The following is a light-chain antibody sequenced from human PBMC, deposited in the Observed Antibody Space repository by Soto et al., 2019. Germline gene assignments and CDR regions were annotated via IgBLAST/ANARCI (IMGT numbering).Light chain of an antibody. Sequence: DIQMTQSPSTLSASVGDRVTITCRASQSISNWLAWYQQKPGKAPKLLIYDVSRLESGVPSRFSGSGYGTEFIITISSLQPDDFATYYCQQYNSYPWTFGQGTKVEIK. CDR1: QSISNW. V-gene: IGKV1-5*01. J-gene: IGKJ1*01. CDR3: QQYNSYPWT. CDR2: DVS.